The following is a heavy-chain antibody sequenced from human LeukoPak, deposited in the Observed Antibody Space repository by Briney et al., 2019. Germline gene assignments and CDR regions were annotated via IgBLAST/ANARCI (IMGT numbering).Heavy chain of an antibody. CDR2: IYYSGST. CDR1: GGSISSSRYY. J-gene: IGHJ4*02. Sequence: SETLSLTCTVSGGSISSSRYYWGWIRQPPGKGLEWIGSIYYSGSTNYNPSLKSRVTISVDTSKNQFSLKLSSVTAADTAVYYCARVSYDFWSGSGYFDYLGQGTLVTVSS. CDR3: ARVSYDFWSGSGYFDY. V-gene: IGHV4-39*07. D-gene: IGHD3-3*01.